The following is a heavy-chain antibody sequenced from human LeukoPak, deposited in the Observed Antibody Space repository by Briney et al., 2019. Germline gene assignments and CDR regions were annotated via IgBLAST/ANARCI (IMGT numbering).Heavy chain of an antibody. CDR2: IYYSGST. CDR3: ATDLGGYSGYDFASFDY. CDR1: GGSISSSSYY. V-gene: IGHV4-39*01. Sequence: TSETLSLTCTVSGGSISSSSYYWGWIRQPPGKGLEWIGSIYYSGSTYYNPSLKSRVTISVDTSKNQFSLRVSSVTAADTAVYYCATDLGGYSGYDFASFDYWGQGTLVTVSS. D-gene: IGHD5-12*01. J-gene: IGHJ4*02.